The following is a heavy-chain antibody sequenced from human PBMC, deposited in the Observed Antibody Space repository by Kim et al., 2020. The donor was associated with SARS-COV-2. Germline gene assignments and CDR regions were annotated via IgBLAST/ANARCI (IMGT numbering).Heavy chain of an antibody. Sequence: GGSLRLSCAASGFTFSSYEMNWVRQAPGKGLEWVSYISSSGSTIYYADSVKGRFTISRDNAKNSLYLQMNSLRAEDTAVYYCAREPLGNYGMDVWGQGTTVTVSS. CDR2: ISSSGSTI. V-gene: IGHV3-48*03. CDR1: GFTFSSYE. CDR3: AREPLGNYGMDV. D-gene: IGHD6-13*01. J-gene: IGHJ6*02.